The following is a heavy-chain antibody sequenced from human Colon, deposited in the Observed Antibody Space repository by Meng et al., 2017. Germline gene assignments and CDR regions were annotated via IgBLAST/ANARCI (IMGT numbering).Heavy chain of an antibody. CDR2: ISGSSGST. V-gene: IGHV3-23*01. D-gene: IGHD3-16*02. CDR1: GFTFSSYA. J-gene: IGHJ4*02. CDR3: AKGASMITFGGVIAPIDY. Sequence: GESLKISCAASGFTFSSYAMSWVRQAPGKGLEWVSAISGSSGSTYYADSVKGRFTISRDNSKITLYLQMNSLRAEDTAVYYCAKGASMITFGGVIAPIDYWGQGTLVTVSS.